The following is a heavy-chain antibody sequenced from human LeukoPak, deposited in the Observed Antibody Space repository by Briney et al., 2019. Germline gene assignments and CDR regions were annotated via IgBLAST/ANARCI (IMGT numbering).Heavy chain of an antibody. J-gene: IGHJ4*02. CDR3: ARAQLYYHGSGSYYTPTDY. V-gene: IGHV3-74*01. CDR1: GFTSSSYW. D-gene: IGHD3-10*01. Sequence: QPGGSLRLSCVVSGFTSSSYWMHWVRQAPGKGLVWVSRINTDGSSTKYADSVKGRFSISRDNAKNTLYLQMDSLRAEDTAVYYCARAQLYYHGSGSYYTPTDYWGQGTLVAVSS. CDR2: INTDGSST.